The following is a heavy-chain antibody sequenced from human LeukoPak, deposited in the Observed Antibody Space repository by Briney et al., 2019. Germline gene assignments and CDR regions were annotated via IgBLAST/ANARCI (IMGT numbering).Heavy chain of an antibody. CDR1: GFTFNSCS. J-gene: IGHJ4*02. CDR2: ISSSTSRI. D-gene: IGHD7-27*01. CDR3: ARDIHWAFDY. Sequence: GSLRLSCGASGFTFNSCSMNWVRQAPGKGLEWVSYISSSTSRIYYADSVKGRFTISRDSARRSLFLQMNSLRDEDTAVYYCARDIHWAFDYWGQGTLVTVSS. V-gene: IGHV3-48*02.